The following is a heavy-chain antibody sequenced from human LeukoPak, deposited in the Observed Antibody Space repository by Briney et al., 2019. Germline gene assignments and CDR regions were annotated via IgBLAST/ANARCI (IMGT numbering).Heavy chain of an antibody. CDR3: ARVGGGDLHDAFDI. CDR2: ISAYNGNT. D-gene: IGHD2-21*02. CDR1: GYTFTSYG. J-gene: IGHJ3*02. Sequence: ASVKVSCKASGYTFTSYGISWVRQAPGQGLELMGWISAYNGNTNYAQKLQGRVTMTTDTSTSTAYMELRSLRSDDTAVYYCARVGGGDLHDAFDIWGQGTMVTVSS. V-gene: IGHV1-18*01.